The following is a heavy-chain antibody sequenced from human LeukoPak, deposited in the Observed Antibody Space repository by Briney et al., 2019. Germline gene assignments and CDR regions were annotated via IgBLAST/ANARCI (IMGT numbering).Heavy chain of an antibody. J-gene: IGHJ4*02. V-gene: IGHV4-4*07. Sequence: SETLSLTCTVSGGSISSYYWSWIRQPAGKGLEWIGRIYTSGNTDYNPSLKSRVTISLDTSKNQFSLILSSVTAADTAMYYCAREFHYWGQGALLTVSS. CDR3: AREFHY. CDR1: GGSISSYY. CDR2: IYTSGNT.